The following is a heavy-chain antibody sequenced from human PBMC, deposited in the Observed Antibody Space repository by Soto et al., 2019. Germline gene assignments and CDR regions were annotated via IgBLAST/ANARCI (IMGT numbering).Heavy chain of an antibody. CDR3: AKNHDSSGYHYYGMDV. V-gene: IGHV3-23*01. D-gene: IGHD3-22*01. CDR2: ISGSGGST. Sequence: EGSLRLSCAASGFTFSSYAMSWVRQAPGKGLEWVSAISGSGGSTYYADSVKGRFTISRDNSKNTLYLQMNSLRAEDTAVYYCAKNHDSSGYHYYGMDVWGQGTTVTVSS. CDR1: GFTFSSYA. J-gene: IGHJ6*02.